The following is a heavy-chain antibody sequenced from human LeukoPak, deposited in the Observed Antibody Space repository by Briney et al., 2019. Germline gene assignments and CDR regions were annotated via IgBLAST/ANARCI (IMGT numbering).Heavy chain of an antibody. CDR1: GFSFMNAW. CDR3: TTFYHEYSPY. J-gene: IGHJ4*02. D-gene: IGHD2/OR15-2a*01. CDR2: IKSNADGGTP. V-gene: IGHV3-15*01. Sequence: REGSLRLSCAASGFSFMNAWMIWVRQSPGKGREGVGRIKSNADGGTPDYAAPARGRFTISRDNSKNTLYLQMNSLKTEDTAVYYCTTFYHEYSPYWGRGTLVTVSS.